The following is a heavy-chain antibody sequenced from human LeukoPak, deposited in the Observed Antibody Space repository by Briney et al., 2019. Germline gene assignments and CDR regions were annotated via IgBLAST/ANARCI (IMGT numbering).Heavy chain of an antibody. CDR3: ARDFWNFCDSRGYYRDFDS. Sequence: ASVKVSCKATSHISWVRQAPGQGLEWMGWIGSYEGDTYYAQKFQGRVTVTTDTSTNTAYMELRSLRADDTAVYYCARDFWNFCDSRGYYRDFDSWCQGTLVTVSA. D-gene: IGHD3-22*01. V-gene: IGHV1-18*01. CDR2: IGSYEGDT. J-gene: IGHJ5*01. CDR1: TSH.